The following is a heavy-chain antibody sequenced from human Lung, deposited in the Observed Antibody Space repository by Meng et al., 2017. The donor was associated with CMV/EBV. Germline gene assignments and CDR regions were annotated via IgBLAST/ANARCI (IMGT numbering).Heavy chain of an antibody. J-gene: IGHJ6*02. CDR1: GFTFSRNA. CDR2: IRYDGSNK. Sequence: GGPLRLSCVASGFTFSRNAMHWVRQAPGKGLEWVAFIRYDGSNKYYADSVKGRFTISRDNSKNTVYVQMNSLRAEDTAVYYCAKDRIAVVPKGGLIRPRVDYYYGMDVWGQGTTVTVSS. V-gene: IGHV3-30*02. CDR3: AKDRIAVVPKGGLIRPRVDYYYGMDV. D-gene: IGHD6-19*01.